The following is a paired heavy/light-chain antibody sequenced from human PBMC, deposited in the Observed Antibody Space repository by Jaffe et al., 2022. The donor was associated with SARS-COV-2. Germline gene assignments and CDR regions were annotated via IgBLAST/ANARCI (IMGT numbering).Heavy chain of an antibody. CDR1: GFTFSSYA. CDR3: AKDLDIVATISGDYYGMDV. D-gene: IGHD5-12*01. Sequence: EVQLLESGGGLVQPGGSLRLSCAASGFTFSSYAMSWVRQAPGKGLEWVSAISGSGGSTYYADSVKGRFTISRDNSKNTLYLQMNSLRAEDTAVYYCAKDLDIVATISGDYYGMDVWGQGTTVTVSS. CDR2: ISGSGGST. V-gene: IGHV3-23*01. J-gene: IGHJ6*02.
Light chain of an antibody. CDR1: QSVSSY. CDR3: QQRSNWRLT. Sequence: EIVLTQSPATLSLSPGERATLSCRASQSVSSYLAWYQQKPGQAPRLLIYDASNRATGIPARFSGSGSGTDFTLTISSLEPEDFAVYYCQQRSNWRLTFGQGTRLEIK. V-gene: IGKV3-11*01. CDR2: DAS. J-gene: IGKJ5*01.